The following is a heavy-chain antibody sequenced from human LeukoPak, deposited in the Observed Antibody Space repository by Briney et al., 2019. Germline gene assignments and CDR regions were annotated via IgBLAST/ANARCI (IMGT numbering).Heavy chain of an antibody. V-gene: IGHV3-30*03. CDR2: ISYDGSNK. CDR1: GFTFSSYG. D-gene: IGHD2-15*01. J-gene: IGHJ4*02. Sequence: GGSLRLSCAASGFTFSSYGMHWVRQAPGKGLEWVAVISYDGSNKYYADSVKGRFTISRDNSKNTLYLQMNSLRAEDTAVYYCARRIPRYCSGGSCYEPGIIDYWGQGTLVTVSS. CDR3: ARRIPRYCSGGSCYEPGIIDY.